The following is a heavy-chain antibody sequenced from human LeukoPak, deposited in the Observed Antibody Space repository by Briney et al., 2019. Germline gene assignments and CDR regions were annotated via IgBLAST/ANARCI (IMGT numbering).Heavy chain of an antibody. CDR2: ISGSGGST. CDR1: GFTFSSYA. D-gene: IGHD1-26*01. J-gene: IGHJ4*02. CDR3: AKGGVGATYLDY. Sequence: GGSLRLSCAASGFTFSSYAMSWVRQAPGKGLEWVSAISGSGGSTYYADSVRGRFTISRDNSKNTLYLQMNSLRAEDTAVYYCAKGGVGATYLDYWVQGTLVTVSS. V-gene: IGHV3-23*01.